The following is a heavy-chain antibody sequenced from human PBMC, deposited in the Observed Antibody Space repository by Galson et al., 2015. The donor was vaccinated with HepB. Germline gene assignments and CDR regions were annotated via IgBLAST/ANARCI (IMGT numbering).Heavy chain of an antibody. CDR1: GGSISSSNYY. CDR2: LYYNGRT. CDR3: GSLRGYSSSWDLDY. V-gene: IGHV4-39*01. D-gene: IGHD6-13*01. Sequence: SETLSLTCTVSGGSISSSNYYWAWIRQPPGKGLEWIGSLYYNGRTYYHPSLKSRVTVSGDTSKNQFSLKLISVTAADTAVYYCGSLRGYSSSWDLDYWGQGTLVTVSS. J-gene: IGHJ4*02.